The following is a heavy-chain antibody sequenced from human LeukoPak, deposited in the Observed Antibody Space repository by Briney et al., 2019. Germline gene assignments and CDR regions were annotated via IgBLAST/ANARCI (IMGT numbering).Heavy chain of an antibody. D-gene: IGHD3-22*01. Sequence: SETLSLTCTVSGGSISSSSYYWGWFRQPPGKGLEWIGSIYYSGSTYYNPSLKSRVTISVDTSKNQFSLKLSSVTAADTAVYYCAGYITMIAYWGQGTLVTVSS. J-gene: IGHJ4*02. CDR1: GGSISSSSYY. CDR3: AGYITMIAY. CDR2: IYYSGST. V-gene: IGHV4-39*01.